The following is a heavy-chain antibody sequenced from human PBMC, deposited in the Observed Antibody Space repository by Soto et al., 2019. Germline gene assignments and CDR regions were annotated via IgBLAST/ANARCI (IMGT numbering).Heavy chain of an antibody. Sequence: EVQLVESGGGLVQPGGSLRLSCAASGFTFSSYSMNWVRQAPGKGLEWVSYISSSSSTIYYADSVKGRFTISRDNAKNSLYLQMNSLRDEDTAVYYCASLYSSGWYDYYYYGMDVWGQGTTVTVSS. CDR2: ISSSSSTI. CDR1: GFTFSSYS. D-gene: IGHD6-19*01. V-gene: IGHV3-48*02. J-gene: IGHJ6*02. CDR3: ASLYSSGWYDYYYYGMDV.